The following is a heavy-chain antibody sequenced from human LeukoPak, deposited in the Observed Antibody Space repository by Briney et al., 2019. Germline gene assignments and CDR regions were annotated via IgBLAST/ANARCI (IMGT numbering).Heavy chain of an antibody. CDR3: AKDTGGNGAYFYAMDV. CDR2: INWNSDTK. J-gene: IGHJ6*02. D-gene: IGHD4-23*01. Sequence: TGRSLRLSCVGSGFAFHNYAMHWVRRPPGKGLEWVSAINWNSDTKAYADSVKGRFTISRDRAGNSLYLQMDSLRPEDTALYYCAKDTGGNGAYFYAMDVWGQGTSVTVSS. V-gene: IGHV3-9*01. CDR1: GFAFHNYA.